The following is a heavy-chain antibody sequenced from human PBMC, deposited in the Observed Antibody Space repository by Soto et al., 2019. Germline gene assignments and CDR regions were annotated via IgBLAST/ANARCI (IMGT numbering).Heavy chain of an antibody. J-gene: IGHJ5*02. CDR3: ARDLGYCVSAGCYLFDP. Sequence: EVQLVESGGGLVQPGGSLRLSCAASGFTFSGYNMNWVRQAPGKGLEWVSYISSSSSTKYYADSVKGRFTISRDNPKNSLYLQMNSLRDEDTAVYYCARDLGYCVSAGCYLFDPWGQGTLVTVSS. D-gene: IGHD2-2*03. CDR2: ISSSSSTK. CDR1: GFTFSGYN. V-gene: IGHV3-48*02.